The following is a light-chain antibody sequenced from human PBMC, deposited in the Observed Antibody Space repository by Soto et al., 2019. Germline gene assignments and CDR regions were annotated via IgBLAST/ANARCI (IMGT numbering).Light chain of an antibody. V-gene: IGKV1-27*01. Sequence: DIQMTQSPSSLSASVGDTVTITCRASQGISNYLAWYQQQPGQVPNLLIYAASTLLSRVPSRFSGSGSGTDFTLTSTGRGPEDVASNYCREYARTPLTFGEETEEE. J-gene: IGKJ1*01. CDR3: REYARTPLT. CDR2: AAS. CDR1: QGISNY.